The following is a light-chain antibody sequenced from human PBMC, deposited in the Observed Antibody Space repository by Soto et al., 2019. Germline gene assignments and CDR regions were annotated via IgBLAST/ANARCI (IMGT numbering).Light chain of an antibody. V-gene: IGKV3D-15*01. CDR2: GAS. CDR3: QQRKIWLRT. J-gene: IGKJ1*01. Sequence: EIVMTQSPATLSVSPGERATLSCRASHSVSSNLAWYQQKPGQAPRLLIYGASRRATGIPDRFSGSASGTDFTLTIISLEPEDFVVYYCQQRKIWLRTFGQGTKVDIK. CDR1: HSVSSN.